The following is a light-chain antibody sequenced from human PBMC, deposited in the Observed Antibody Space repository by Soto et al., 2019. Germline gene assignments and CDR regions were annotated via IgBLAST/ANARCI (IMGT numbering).Light chain of an antibody. CDR2: LEGSGSY. CDR3: ETWDSNTRV. J-gene: IGLJ3*02. CDR1: SGHSSYI. V-gene: IGLV4-60*02. Sequence: QAVVTQSSSASASLESSVKLTCTLSSGHSSYIIAWHQQQPGKAPRYLMKLEGSGSYNKGSGVPDRFSGSSSGADRYLTISNLQFEDEADYYCETWDSNTRVFGGGTKLTVL.